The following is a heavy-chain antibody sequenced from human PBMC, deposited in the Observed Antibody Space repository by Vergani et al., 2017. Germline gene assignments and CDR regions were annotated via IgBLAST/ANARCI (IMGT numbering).Heavy chain of an antibody. CDR1: GFTFDDYA. CDR2: ISWNSGRI. CDR3: AKDTYCTNGVCSDGDSAD. V-gene: IGHV3-9*01. D-gene: IGHD2-8*01. Sequence: EVQLVESGGGLVQPGRSLRLSCAASGFTFDDYAMHWGRQGPGKGLEWVSVISWNSGRIGYADSVKGRFSISRDNTKNSLYPQMNSLRAEDTALYDCAKDTYCTNGVCSDGDSADWGQGTLVTVSS. J-gene: IGHJ4*02.